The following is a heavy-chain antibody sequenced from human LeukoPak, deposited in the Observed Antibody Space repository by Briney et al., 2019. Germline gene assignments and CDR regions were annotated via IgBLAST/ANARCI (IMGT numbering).Heavy chain of an antibody. CDR3: ARHTMAPGYYYYYYMDV. D-gene: IGHD3-3*01. V-gene: IGHV5-51*01. CDR1: GCSFTSYW. Sequence: GESLKISCKGSGCSFTSYWIGWVRQMPGKGLEWMGIIYPGDSDTRYSPSFQGQVTISADKSISTAYLQWSSLKASDTAMYYCARHTMAPGYYYYYYMDVWGKGTTVTVSS. J-gene: IGHJ6*03. CDR2: IYPGDSDT.